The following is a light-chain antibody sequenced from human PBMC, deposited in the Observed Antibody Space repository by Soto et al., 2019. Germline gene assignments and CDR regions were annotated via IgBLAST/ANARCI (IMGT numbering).Light chain of an antibody. CDR1: SSNIGSNY. CDR2: RNN. CDR3: AAWDDSLSGRYV. V-gene: IGLV1-47*01. J-gene: IGLJ1*01. Sequence: QSVLTQTPSASGTPGQRVTISCSGSSSNIGSNYVYWYQQLPGTAPKLLIHRNNQRPSGVPDRFSGSKSGTSASVAISGLRSEDEADYYCAAWDDSLSGRYVFGTGTKVTVL.